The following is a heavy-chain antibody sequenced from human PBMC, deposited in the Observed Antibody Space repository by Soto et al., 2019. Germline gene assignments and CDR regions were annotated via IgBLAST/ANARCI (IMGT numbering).Heavy chain of an antibody. CDR1: GFTVSRNY. Sequence: QPGGSLRLSCAASGFTVSRNYMSWVRQAPGKGLEWVSVIYSGGSTYYADSVKGRFTISRDNSRNTVFLQMNSLRADDTAVYYCARDTSSGWYDYWGQGTLVTVSS. CDR3: ARDTSSGWYDY. D-gene: IGHD6-19*01. V-gene: IGHV3-53*01. CDR2: IYSGGST. J-gene: IGHJ4*02.